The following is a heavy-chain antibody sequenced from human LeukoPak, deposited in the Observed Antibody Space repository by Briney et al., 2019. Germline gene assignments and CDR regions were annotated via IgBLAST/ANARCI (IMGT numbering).Heavy chain of an antibody. CDR1: GFTFSSYA. Sequence: GGSLRLSCAASGFTFSSYAMHWVRQAPGKGLEWVAVISYDGSNKYYADSVKGRFTISRDNSKNTLYLQMNSLRAEDTAVYYCAKIRYCSSTSCYLHAFDIWGQGTMVTVSS. D-gene: IGHD2-2*01. J-gene: IGHJ3*02. V-gene: IGHV3-30-3*02. CDR3: AKIRYCSSTSCYLHAFDI. CDR2: ISYDGSNK.